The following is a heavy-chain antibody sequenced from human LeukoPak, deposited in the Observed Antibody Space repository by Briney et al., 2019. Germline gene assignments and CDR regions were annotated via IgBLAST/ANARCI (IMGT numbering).Heavy chain of an antibody. D-gene: IGHD6-6*01. Sequence: ASVKVSCKASGYIFTSYNIYWVRQAPGQGLEWMGIINPSGGSTNYAQKFQGRVTMTRDTSTSTVYMELSSLRSEDTAVYYCARDHGRVRRDSSSSGGLVYWGQGTLVTVSS. V-gene: IGHV1-46*01. J-gene: IGHJ4*02. CDR1: GYIFTSYN. CDR3: ARDHGRVRRDSSSSGGLVY. CDR2: INPSGGST.